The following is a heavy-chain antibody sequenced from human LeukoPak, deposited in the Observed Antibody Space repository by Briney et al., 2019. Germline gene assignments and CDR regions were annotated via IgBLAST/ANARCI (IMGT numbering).Heavy chain of an antibody. D-gene: IGHD3-10*01. Sequence: GGSLRLSCAASGFTFSGYWMHWVRQAPGKGLVWVARINGDGSSTTYVESVRGRFTISRDNAKKTLYLQMNSLRAEDAAVYYCARDMYSMSSARGAYWGQGTLVTVSS. CDR1: GFTFSGYW. J-gene: IGHJ4*02. CDR2: INGDGSST. V-gene: IGHV3-74*01. CDR3: ARDMYSMSSARGAY.